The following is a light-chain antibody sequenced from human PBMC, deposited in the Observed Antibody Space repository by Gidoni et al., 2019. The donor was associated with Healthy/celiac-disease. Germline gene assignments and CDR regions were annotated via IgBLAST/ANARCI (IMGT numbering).Light chain of an antibody. CDR3: MQALQTQYT. J-gene: IGKJ2*01. CDR1: QSLLHSNGYNY. Sequence: DIVMTQSPLSLPVTPGEPASISCRSSQSLLHSNGYNYLDWYLQKPWQSPQLLIYLGSNRASGVPDRFSGRGSGTDFTLKSSRVEAEDVGVYYCMQALQTQYTFGQGTKLEIK. CDR2: LGS. V-gene: IGKV2-28*01.